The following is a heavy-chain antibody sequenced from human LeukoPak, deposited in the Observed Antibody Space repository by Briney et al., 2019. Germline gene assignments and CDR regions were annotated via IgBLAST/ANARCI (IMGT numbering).Heavy chain of an antibody. V-gene: IGHV3-49*04. CDR2: IRSKGYGGTI. J-gene: IGHJ4*02. D-gene: IGHD3-3*01. CDR3: TRGPHYDFWSGYYFDY. CDR1: AFIFGDYA. Sequence: PGRSLRLSCTASAFIFGDYAMSWVRQAPGKGLEWVGFIRSKGYGGTIGYAASVKGRFTISRDDSKSIAYLQMNSLKTEDTAVYYCTRGPHYDFWSGYYFDYWGQGTLVTVSS.